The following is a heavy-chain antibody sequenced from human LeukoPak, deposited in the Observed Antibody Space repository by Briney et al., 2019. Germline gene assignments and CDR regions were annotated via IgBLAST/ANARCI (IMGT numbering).Heavy chain of an antibody. J-gene: IGHJ6*02. CDR1: GFTFSSYG. V-gene: IGHV3-33*01. CDR2: IWFDGSNK. CDR3: ARDRPYGMDV. Sequence: AGTLRLSCAASGFTFSSYGMHWVRQAPGKGLEWVALIWFDGSNKYYADSVKGRFTVSRDNSKNTLDLQMNSLTAEDTAVYYCARDRPYGMDVWGQGTTVTVSS.